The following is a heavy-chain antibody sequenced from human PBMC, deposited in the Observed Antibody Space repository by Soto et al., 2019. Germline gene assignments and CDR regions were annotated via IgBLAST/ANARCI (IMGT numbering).Heavy chain of an antibody. CDR2: IYHSGST. J-gene: IGHJ4*02. Sequence: SETLSLTCAVSGGSISSSNWWSWVRQPPGKGLEWIGEIYHSGSTNYNPSLKSRVTISVDKSKNQFSLKLSSVTAADTAVYYCARLPRIVATTYFNYWGQGTLVTVSS. V-gene: IGHV4-4*02. CDR3: ARLPRIVATTYFNY. D-gene: IGHD5-12*01. CDR1: GGSISSSNW.